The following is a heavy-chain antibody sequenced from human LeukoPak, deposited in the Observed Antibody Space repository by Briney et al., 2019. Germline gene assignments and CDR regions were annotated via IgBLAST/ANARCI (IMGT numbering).Heavy chain of an antibody. J-gene: IGHJ5*02. Sequence: SETLSLTCTVSGYSISSGYYWGWIRQPPGKGLEWIGSIYHSGSTYYNPSLKSRVTISVDTSKNQFSLKLSSVTAADTAVYYCARECSSSWYALVWFDPWGQGTLVTVSS. CDR3: ARECSSSWYALVWFDP. CDR2: IYHSGST. CDR1: GYSISSGYY. V-gene: IGHV4-38-2*02. D-gene: IGHD6-13*01.